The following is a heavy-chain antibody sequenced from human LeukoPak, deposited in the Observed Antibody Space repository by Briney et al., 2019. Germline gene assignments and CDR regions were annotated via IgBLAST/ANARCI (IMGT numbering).Heavy chain of an antibody. V-gene: IGHV3-23*01. J-gene: IGHJ4*02. CDR2: ISGSGGNT. D-gene: IGHD6-13*01. CDR1: GFTFNSYV. Sequence: PGGSLRLSCAASGFTFNSYVMSWVRQAPGKGLEWVSAISGSGGNTYYADSVKGRITISRDNSKNTLYLQVNSLRAEDTAVYYCAKTGYSSTWCGGGQDYWGQGTLVTVSS. CDR3: AKTGYSSTWCGGGQDY.